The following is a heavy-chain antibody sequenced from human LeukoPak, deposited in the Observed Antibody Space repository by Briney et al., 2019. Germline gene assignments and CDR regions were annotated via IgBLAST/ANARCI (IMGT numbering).Heavy chain of an antibody. V-gene: IGHV1-46*03. CDR2: INPSGGST. CDR3: ARDEGYSYGSGHFDY. D-gene: IGHD5-18*01. CDR1: VYTFTSYY. J-gene: IGHJ4*02. Sequence: ASVKVSCKASVYTFTSYYMHWVRQAPRQGLEWMGIINPSGGSTSYAQKFQGRVTMTRDTSTSTVYMELSSLRSEDTAVYYCARDEGYSYGSGHFDYWGQGTLVTVSS.